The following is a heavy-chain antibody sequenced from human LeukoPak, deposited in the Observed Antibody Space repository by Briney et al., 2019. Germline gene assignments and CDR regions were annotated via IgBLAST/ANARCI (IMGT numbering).Heavy chain of an antibody. V-gene: IGHV1-18*01. Sequence: ASVKASCKASGYTFTSYGISWVRQAPGQGLEWMGWISAYNGNTNYAQKLQGRVTMTTDTSTSTAYMELRSLRSDDTAVYYCARGGEAVVVPAAAPYGMDVWGQGTTVTVSS. CDR1: GYTFTSYG. CDR3: ARGGEAVVVPAAAPYGMDV. J-gene: IGHJ6*02. D-gene: IGHD2-2*01. CDR2: ISAYNGNT.